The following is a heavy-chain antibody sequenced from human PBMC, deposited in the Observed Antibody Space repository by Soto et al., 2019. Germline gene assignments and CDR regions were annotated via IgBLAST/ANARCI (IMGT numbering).Heavy chain of an antibody. J-gene: IGHJ5*02. CDR2: IWYDGSNK. CDR1: GFTFSSYG. CDR3: ARGLAARNNWRIRTPDTPHWFDP. V-gene: IGHV3-33*01. D-gene: IGHD1-1*01. Sequence: QVQLVESGGGVVQPGRSLRLSCAASGFTFSSYGMHWVRQAPGKGLEWVAVIWYDGSNKYYADSVKGRFTISRDNSKNRXXLXMXXLRAEDTAVYYCARGLAARNNWRIRTPDTPHWFDPWGQGTLVTVSS.